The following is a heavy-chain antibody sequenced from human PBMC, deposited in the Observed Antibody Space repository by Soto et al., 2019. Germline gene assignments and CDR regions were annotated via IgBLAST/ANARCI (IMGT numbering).Heavy chain of an antibody. V-gene: IGHV5-51*01. J-gene: IGHJ3*02. CDR1: GYSFTTYW. CDR3: ARHGYDSSGYYIPDAFDI. CDR2: IYPGDSET. D-gene: IGHD3-22*01. Sequence: HGESLKISCRGSGYSFTTYWIGWVRQMPGKGLEWMGIIYPGDSETRYSPSFQGQVTISADKSISTAYLQWSSLKASDSAMYYCARHGYDSSGYYIPDAFDIWGQGTMVTVPS.